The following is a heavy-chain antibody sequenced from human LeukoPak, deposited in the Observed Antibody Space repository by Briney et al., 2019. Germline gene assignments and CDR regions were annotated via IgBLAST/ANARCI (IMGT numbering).Heavy chain of an antibody. V-gene: IGHV4-59*01. Sequence: SETLSLTCTVSGGSISSYYWSWIRQPPGKGLEWIGYIYYSGSTNYNPSLKSRVTISVDTSKNQFSLKLSSVTAADTAVYYCAGTPHWFDPWGQGTLVTVSS. CDR2: IYYSGST. CDR1: GGSISSYY. J-gene: IGHJ5*02. D-gene: IGHD2-15*01. CDR3: AGTPHWFDP.